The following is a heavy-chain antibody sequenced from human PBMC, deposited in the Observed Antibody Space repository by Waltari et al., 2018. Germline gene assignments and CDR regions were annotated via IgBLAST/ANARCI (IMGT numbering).Heavy chain of an antibody. CDR3: ARDPHYSNFDY. V-gene: IGHV3-7*01. J-gene: IGHJ4*02. CDR2: IKDDGSGK. D-gene: IGHD4-4*01. Sequence: EVHLVESGGGLVQPGGSLRLSCAASGFTFSTYWMTWVRQAPGKGWEWLDNIKDDGSGKNYVDSGKGRFTISRDNAKNSLYLQMNSLRAEDTAVYYCARDPHYSNFDYWGQGTLVTVSS. CDR1: GFTFSTYW.